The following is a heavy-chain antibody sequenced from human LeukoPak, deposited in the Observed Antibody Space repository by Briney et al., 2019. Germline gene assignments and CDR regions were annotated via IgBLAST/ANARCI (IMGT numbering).Heavy chain of an antibody. D-gene: IGHD3-10*02. CDR2: ISSSSSYI. V-gene: IGHV3-21*01. CDR1: GFTFSSYS. J-gene: IGHJ4*02. Sequence: PGGSLRLSCAASGFTFSSYSMNWVRQAPGKGLEWVSSISSSSSYIYYADSVKGRFTISRDNAKNSLYLQMNSLRAEDTAVYYCARDRGYYYVQYYFDYWGQGTLVTVSS. CDR3: ARDRGYYYVQYYFDY.